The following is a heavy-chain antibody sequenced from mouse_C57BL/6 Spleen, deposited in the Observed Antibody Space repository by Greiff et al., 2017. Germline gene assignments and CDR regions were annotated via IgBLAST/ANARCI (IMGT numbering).Heavy chain of an antibody. CDR3: ARREKVAYAMDY. CDR1: GYSFTGYY. J-gene: IGHJ4*01. Sequence: EVQLVESGPELVKPGASVKISCKASGYSFTGYYMNWVKQSPEKSLEWIGEINPSTGGTTYNQKFKAKATLTVDKSSSTAYMQLKSLTSEDSAVYYCARREKVAYAMDYWGQGTSVTVSS. D-gene: IGHD1-1*01. CDR2: INPSTGGT. V-gene: IGHV1-42*01.